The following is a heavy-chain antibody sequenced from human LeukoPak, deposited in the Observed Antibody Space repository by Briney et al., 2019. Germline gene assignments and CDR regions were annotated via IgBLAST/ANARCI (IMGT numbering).Heavy chain of an antibody. Sequence: PGRSLRLSCAASGFTFSSYGMHWVRQAPGKGLEWVAVIWYDGSNKYYADSVKGRFTISRDNSKNTLYLQMTSLRAEDTAVYYCARDDYYYDSSGYYYPNDAFDIWGQGTMVTVSS. CDR3: ARDDYYYDSSGYYYPNDAFDI. V-gene: IGHV3-33*01. D-gene: IGHD3-22*01. CDR2: IWYDGSNK. J-gene: IGHJ3*02. CDR1: GFTFSSYG.